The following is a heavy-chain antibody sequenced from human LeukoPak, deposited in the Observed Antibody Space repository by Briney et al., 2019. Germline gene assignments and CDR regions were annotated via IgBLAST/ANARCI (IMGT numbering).Heavy chain of an antibody. CDR3: PRTPRGHIAAQPGLRYFAY. V-gene: IGHV4-34*01. Sequence: SETPSLTFAVYGGPFSGYFWTWIRPPPGKGLEWIGEINHSGSTNFNPSLKSPVTISVNMSKNHSSLNLGSVTAADTAVYYCPRTPRGHIAAQPGLRYFAYWGQGTLVTVSS. CDR2: INHSGST. D-gene: IGHD6-6*01. CDR1: GGPFSGYF. J-gene: IGHJ4*02.